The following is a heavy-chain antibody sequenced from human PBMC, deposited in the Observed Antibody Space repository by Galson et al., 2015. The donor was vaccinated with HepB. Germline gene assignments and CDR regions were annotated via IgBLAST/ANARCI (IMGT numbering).Heavy chain of an antibody. CDR2: IYHSGST. V-gene: IGHV4-38-2*02. D-gene: IGHD3-22*01. Sequence: TLSLTCPVSGYSISSGYYWGWLRQPPGKGLEWIGSIYHSGSTYYNPSLKSRVTISVDTSKNQFSLKLSSVTAADTAVYYCARDTLYDSSGYYFDYWGKGTTVTVSS. CDR1: GYSISSGYY. CDR3: ARDTLYDSSGYYFDY. J-gene: IGHJ4*03.